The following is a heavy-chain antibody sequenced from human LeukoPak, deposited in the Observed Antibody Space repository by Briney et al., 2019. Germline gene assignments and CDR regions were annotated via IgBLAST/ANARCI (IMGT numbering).Heavy chain of an antibody. CDR1: GYTFTSYD. V-gene: IGHV1-8*01. Sequence: ASVKVSCKASGYTFTSYDTNWVRQATGQGLEWMGWMNPNSGNTGYAQKFQGRVTMTRNTSISTAYMELSSLRSEDTAVYYCARVLYYYDSSGYHWDAFDIWGQGTMVTVSS. D-gene: IGHD3-22*01. CDR3: ARVLYYYDSSGYHWDAFDI. CDR2: MNPNSGNT. J-gene: IGHJ3*02.